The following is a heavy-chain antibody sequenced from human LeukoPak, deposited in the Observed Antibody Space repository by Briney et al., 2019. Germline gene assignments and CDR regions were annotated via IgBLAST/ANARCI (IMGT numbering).Heavy chain of an antibody. CDR1: GYTFTGYY. CDR3: ARGNTMIGDDAFDI. J-gene: IGHJ3*02. V-gene: IGHV1-2*02. CDR2: INPNSGGT. D-gene: IGHD3-22*01. Sequence: GASVKVSCKPSGYTFTGYYMHWVRQAPGQGLEWMGWINPNSGGTNYAQKFQGRVTMTRDTSISTAYMELSRLRSDDTAVYYCARGNTMIGDDAFDIWGQGTMVTVSS.